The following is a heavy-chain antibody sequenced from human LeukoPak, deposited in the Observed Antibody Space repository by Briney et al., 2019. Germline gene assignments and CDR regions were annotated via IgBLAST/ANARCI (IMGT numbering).Heavy chain of an antibody. Sequence: GGSLRLSCAASGFTFSSYAMHWVRQAPGKGLEYVSAIRSNGGSTYYANSVKGRFTISRDNSKNTLYLQMGSLIPDDMAVYYCARDRHSGSSYVDYWGQGTLVTVSS. D-gene: IGHD1-26*01. V-gene: IGHV3-64*01. J-gene: IGHJ4*02. CDR2: IRSNGGST. CDR1: GFTFSSYA. CDR3: ARDRHSGSSYVDY.